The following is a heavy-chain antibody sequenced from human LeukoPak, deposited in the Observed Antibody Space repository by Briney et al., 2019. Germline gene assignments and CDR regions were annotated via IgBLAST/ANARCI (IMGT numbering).Heavy chain of an antibody. Sequence: PGGSLRLSCAASGFTFSSYAMHWVRQAPGKGLEWVAVISYDGSNKYYADSVKGRFTISRDNSKNTLYLQMNSLRAEDTAVYYCASGRYCSGGSCPWGQGTLVTVSS. D-gene: IGHD2-15*01. CDR3: ASGRYCSGGSCP. CDR2: ISYDGSNK. J-gene: IGHJ5*02. CDR1: GFTFSSYA. V-gene: IGHV3-30-3*01.